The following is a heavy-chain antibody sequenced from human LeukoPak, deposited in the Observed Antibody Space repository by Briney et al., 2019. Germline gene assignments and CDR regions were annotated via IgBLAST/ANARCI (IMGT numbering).Heavy chain of an antibody. J-gene: IGHJ3*02. D-gene: IGHD2-2*01. Sequence: PSATLSLTCTVSGHPISSSRHYWGWIRQPPGKGLEWIGRIYTSGSTNYNPSLKSRVTMSVDTSKNQFSLKLSSVTAADTAVYYCAREAWDIVVVPAALDAFDIWGQGTMVTVSS. CDR2: IYTSGST. CDR1: GHPISSSRHY. CDR3: AREAWDIVVVPAALDAFDI. V-gene: IGHV4-39*07.